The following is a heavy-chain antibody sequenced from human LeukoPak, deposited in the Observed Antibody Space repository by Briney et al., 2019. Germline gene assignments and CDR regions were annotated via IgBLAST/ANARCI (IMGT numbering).Heavy chain of an antibody. D-gene: IGHD2-2*03. V-gene: IGHV4-59*01. CDR3: ARLDNARGAFDY. J-gene: IGHJ4*02. Sequence: SETLSLTCTVSGGSISTYYWSWIRQPPGKGLEWLGYIDYSGSTNYNPSLKSRVTISVDTSKNQFSLQLSSVTAADTAVYYCARLDNARGAFDYWGQGTLVTVSS. CDR1: GGSISTYY. CDR2: IDYSGST.